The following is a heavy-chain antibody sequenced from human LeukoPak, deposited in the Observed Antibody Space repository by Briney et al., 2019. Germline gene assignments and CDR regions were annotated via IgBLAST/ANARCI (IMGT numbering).Heavy chain of an antibody. J-gene: IGHJ4*02. V-gene: IGHV3-21*01. CDR3: ARDRLQYEGTFDY. CDR2: ISSSSSYI. D-gene: IGHD4-11*01. CDR1: GXTFSNYS. Sequence: GGSLRLSCAASGXTFSNYSMNWVRQAPGKGLDWVSSISSSSSYIYYADSVKGRFTISRDNAKNSLYLQMNSLTAEDTAVYYCARDRLQYEGTFDYWGQGILVTVSS.